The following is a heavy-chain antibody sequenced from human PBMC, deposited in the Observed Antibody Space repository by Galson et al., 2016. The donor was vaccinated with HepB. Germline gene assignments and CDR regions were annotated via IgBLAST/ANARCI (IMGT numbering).Heavy chain of an antibody. CDR3: AREGVAAGNYYGMDV. Sequence: SLRLSCAASGFTFSSYAMHWVRQAPGKGLEWVAIISYDGNTKLYADSVKGRFTISRDNSKNTVYLQMNSLRAEDTAVYYCAREGVAAGNYYGMDVWGQGTTVSVSS. V-gene: IGHV3-30*04. CDR2: ISYDGNTK. D-gene: IGHD6-13*01. J-gene: IGHJ6*02. CDR1: GFTFSSYA.